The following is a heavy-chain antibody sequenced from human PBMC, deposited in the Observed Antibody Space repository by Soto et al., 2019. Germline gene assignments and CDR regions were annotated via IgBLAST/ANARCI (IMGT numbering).Heavy chain of an antibody. CDR3: ARDYYDSSGYRDY. CDR1: GGTFSSYA. V-gene: IGHV1-69*13. J-gene: IGHJ4*02. D-gene: IGHD3-22*01. Sequence: SVKVSCKASGGTFSSYAISWVRQAPGQGLEWMGGIIPILGTANYAQKFQGRVTITADESTSTAYMELSSLRSEDTAVYYCARDYYDSSGYRDYWGQGTLVTVSS. CDR2: IIPILGTA.